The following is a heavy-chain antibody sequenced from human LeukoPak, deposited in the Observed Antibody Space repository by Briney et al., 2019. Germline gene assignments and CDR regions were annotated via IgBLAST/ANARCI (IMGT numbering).Heavy chain of an antibody. CDR2: ISYDGGNK. D-gene: IGHD3-22*01. CDR1: GFTFSDYG. CDR3: AREGTYSNGPDY. Sequence: GRSLRLSCAASGFTFSDYGMHWVRQAPGKGLEWVALISYDGGNKFYADSVRDRFTISRDNSKNTLFLQMNSLRVEDTAVFHCAREGTYSNGPDYWGQGTLVTVSS. V-gene: IGHV3-30*03. J-gene: IGHJ4*02.